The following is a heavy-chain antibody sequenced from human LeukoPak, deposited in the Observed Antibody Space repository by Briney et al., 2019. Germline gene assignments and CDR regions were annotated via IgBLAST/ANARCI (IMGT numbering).Heavy chain of an antibody. CDR2: INPNSGGT. D-gene: IGHD2-21*02. Sequence: ASVKVSCKASGYTFTGYYMHWVRQAPGQGLEWMGWINPNSGGTNYAQKFQGRVTMTRDTSISTAYMELSRLRSDDTAVYYCARSYLCGGDCYSYYYYYYGMDVWGQGTTVTVSS. CDR1: GYTFTGYY. J-gene: IGHJ6*02. CDR3: ARSYLCGGDCYSYYYYYYGMDV. V-gene: IGHV1-2*02.